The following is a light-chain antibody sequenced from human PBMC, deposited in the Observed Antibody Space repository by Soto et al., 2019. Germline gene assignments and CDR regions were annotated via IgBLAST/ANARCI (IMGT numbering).Light chain of an antibody. J-gene: IGLJ3*02. CDR1: SSDVGGYNY. CDR3: SSYTSSNTWV. CDR2: EVS. Sequence: QSVLTQPASVSGSPGQSITISCTGTSSDVGGYNYVSWCQHHPGEAPKLMIYEVSNRPSGVSNRFSGSKSGNTASLTISGLQAEDEAHYYCSSYTSSNTWVFGGGTQLTVL. V-gene: IGLV2-14*01.